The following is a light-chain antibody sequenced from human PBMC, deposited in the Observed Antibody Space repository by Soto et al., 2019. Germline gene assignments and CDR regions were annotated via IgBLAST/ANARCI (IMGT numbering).Light chain of an antibody. CDR2: DAY. CDR1: QDITNY. J-gene: IGKJ5*01. CDR3: QQYDDLPIT. Sequence: DIQMTQSPSSLSASVGDRVTITCQASQDITNYLNWYQQKPGKPPKLLINDAYNLETGVTSRFSGSGSGTHLSFTINSLQPEDFATYYCQQYDDLPITFGLGTRLDI. V-gene: IGKV1-33*01.